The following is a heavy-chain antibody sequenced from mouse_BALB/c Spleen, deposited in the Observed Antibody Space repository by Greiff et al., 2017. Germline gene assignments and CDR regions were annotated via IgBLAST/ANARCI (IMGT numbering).Heavy chain of an antibody. Sequence: ESGPGLVKPSPSLSLTCSVTGYSITSGYFWYWIRQFPGNKLECMGYISYDGSNNYNPSLKNRISITRDTSTNQFFLKLNSVTTEDAATYVWARGGGVGDDGGLAYWGQGTLVTVSA. CDR2: ISYDGSN. CDR3: ARGGGVGDDGGLAY. CDR1: GYSITSGYF. J-gene: IGHJ3*01. V-gene: IGHV3-6*02. D-gene: IGHD2-2*01.